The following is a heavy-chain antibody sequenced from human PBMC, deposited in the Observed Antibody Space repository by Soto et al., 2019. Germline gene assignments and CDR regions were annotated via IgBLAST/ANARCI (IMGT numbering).Heavy chain of an antibody. Sequence: SETLSLTGEVSGGSVSNRTHYWTWIRQPPGKGLDWIPFLYSGRTNHTPSPKPRLTLALDTSKNHTSLTLPSVTASDSAVYYCVRELPLPASPDDQYYSYSLDVWRQATTVTVSS. CDR1: GGSVSNRTHY. J-gene: IGHJ6*03. CDR2: LYSGRT. D-gene: IGHD1-26*01. V-gene: IGHV4-61*03. CDR3: VRELPLPASPDDQYYSYSLDV.